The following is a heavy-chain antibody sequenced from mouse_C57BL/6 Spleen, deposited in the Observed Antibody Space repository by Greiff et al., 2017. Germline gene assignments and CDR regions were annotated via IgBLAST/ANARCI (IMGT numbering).Heavy chain of an antibody. CDR3: ARGFDLDYAMDY. Sequence: QVQLQQPGAELVRPGTSVKLSCKASGYTFTSYWMHWVKQRPGQGLEWIGVIDPSDSYTNYNQKFKGKATLTVDTSSSTAYMQLSSLTSEDSAVYYCARGFDLDYAMDYWGKGTSVTVSS. CDR2: IDPSDSYT. CDR1: GYTFTSYW. J-gene: IGHJ4*01. V-gene: IGHV1-59*01.